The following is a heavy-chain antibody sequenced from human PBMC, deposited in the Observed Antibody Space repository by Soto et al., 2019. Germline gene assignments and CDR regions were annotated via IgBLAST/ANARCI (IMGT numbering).Heavy chain of an antibody. V-gene: IGHV4-30-4*08. J-gene: IGHJ6*02. Sequence: SETLSLTCTVSGGSISSGGYYWSWIRQHPGKGLEWIGYIYYSGSTYYNPSLKSRVTISVDTSKNQFSLKLSSVTAADTAVYYCARTLPGSGYYYYGMDVWGQGTTVTVSS. CDR2: IYYSGST. CDR3: ARTLPGSGYYYYGMDV. CDR1: GGSISSGGYY. D-gene: IGHD3-3*01.